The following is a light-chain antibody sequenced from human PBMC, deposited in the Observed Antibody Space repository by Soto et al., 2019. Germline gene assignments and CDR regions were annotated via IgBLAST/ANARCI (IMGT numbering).Light chain of an antibody. CDR3: CSPAGSYTWV. CDR1: SSDIGSYNL. Sequence: QSALTQPASVSGSPEQSITISCTGTSSDIGSYNLVSWYQQHPGKAPKVMIYDVNKWPSGVPDRFSGSKSGNTASLTISGLQADDEADYYCCSPAGSYTWVFGGGTQLTVL. V-gene: IGLV2-11*01. CDR2: DVN. J-gene: IGLJ7*01.